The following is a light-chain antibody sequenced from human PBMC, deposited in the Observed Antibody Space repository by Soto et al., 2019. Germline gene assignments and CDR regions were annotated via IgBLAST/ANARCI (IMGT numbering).Light chain of an antibody. V-gene: IGKV3-20*01. CDR1: PSVSSSY. CDR3: QQYGSSPPFT. CDR2: GAS. J-gene: IGKJ3*01. Sequence: ESVLTQSPGTLSLSPGEGATLSCRAIPSVSSSYLAWYQQKPGQAPRLLIYGASSRATGIPDRFSGSGSGTDFTLTISRLQPEDFAVYYCQQYGSSPPFTFGPGTKVDIK.